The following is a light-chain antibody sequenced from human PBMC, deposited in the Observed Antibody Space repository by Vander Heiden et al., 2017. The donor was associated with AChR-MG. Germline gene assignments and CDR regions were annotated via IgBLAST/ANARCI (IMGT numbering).Light chain of an antibody. Sequence: QSVLTQPPSASGTPGQRVAISCSGSSPNVGSNYVYWYQQLPGTAPKLLIYSNNQRPSGVPDRFSGSKSGTSASLAIRGLRSEDEADYYCAAWDDSLSAWVFGGGTKLTVL. CDR3: AAWDDSLSAWV. J-gene: IGLJ3*02. V-gene: IGLV1-47*02. CDR1: SPNVGSNY. CDR2: SNN.